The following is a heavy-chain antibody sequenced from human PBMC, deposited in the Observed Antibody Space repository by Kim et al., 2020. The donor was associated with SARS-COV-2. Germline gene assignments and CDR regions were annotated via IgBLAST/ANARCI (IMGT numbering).Heavy chain of an antibody. D-gene: IGHD6-6*01. CDR3: ARDVGDSSSSYFDY. J-gene: IGHJ4*02. V-gene: IGHV3-33*01. CDR1: GFTFSSYG. CDR2: IWYDGSNK. Sequence: GGSLRLSCAASGFTFSSYGMHWVRQAPGKGLEWVAVIWYDGSNKYYADSVKGRFTISRDNSKNTLYLQMNSLRAEDTAVYYCARDVGDSSSSYFDYWGQGTLVTVSS.